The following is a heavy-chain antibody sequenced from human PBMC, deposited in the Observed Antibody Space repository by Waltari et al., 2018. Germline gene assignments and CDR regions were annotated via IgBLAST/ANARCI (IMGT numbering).Heavy chain of an antibody. D-gene: IGHD1-1*01. CDR3: ATGYRDTWYYFDY. Sequence: DVRLVESGGGLVQPGGSLRLSCEASGFTFRSYAMTWVRQTPGKGLEWVSYISDTGGTTYDADSVKGRFTISRDNVKNVMYLQMNSLGVEDAAVYYCATGYRDTWYYFDYWGQGTLVAVSS. CDR2: ISDTGGTT. V-gene: IGHV3-48*03. CDR1: GFTFRSYA. J-gene: IGHJ4*02.